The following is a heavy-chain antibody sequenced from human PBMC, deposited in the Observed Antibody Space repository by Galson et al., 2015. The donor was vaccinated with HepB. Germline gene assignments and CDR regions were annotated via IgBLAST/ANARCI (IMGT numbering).Heavy chain of an antibody. CDR1: GFTFSSYG. V-gene: IGHV3-33*01. D-gene: IGHD3-22*01. J-gene: IGHJ4*02. Sequence: SLRLSCAASGFTFSSYGMHWVRQAPGKGLEWVAVIWYDGSNKYYAGSVKGRFTISRDNSKNTLYLQMNSLRAEDTAVYYCARESYYDSSGYYVADYWGQGTLVTVSS. CDR3: ARESYYDSSGYYVADY. CDR2: IWYDGSNK.